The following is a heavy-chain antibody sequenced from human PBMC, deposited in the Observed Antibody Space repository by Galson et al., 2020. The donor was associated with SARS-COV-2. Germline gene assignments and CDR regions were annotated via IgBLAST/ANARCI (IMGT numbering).Heavy chain of an antibody. J-gene: IGHJ4*02. CDR2: IFYSGST. CDR3: ARGRSTGVFYDGFDD. D-gene: IGHD2-2*01. Sequence: ASETLSLTCTVSGDSISSYYWSWIRQPPGKGLEWIGYIFYSGSTSYNPSLKSRVTMSMDTSKNQFSLTLRSVTAADTAVYYCARGRSTGVFYDGFDDWGQGTQVIVSS. CDR1: GDSISSYY. V-gene: IGHV4-59*12.